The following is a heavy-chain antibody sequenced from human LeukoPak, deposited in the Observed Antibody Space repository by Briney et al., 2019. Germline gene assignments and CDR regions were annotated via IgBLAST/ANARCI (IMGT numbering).Heavy chain of an antibody. Sequence: GGSLRLFCAASGFTFSSYGIYWVRQAPGKGLEWVAIISYDGNYKYYTESVKGRFTISRDSSKNTLYLQMDSLRAEDTAVYYCARDRGYFDNSAYYSTPHYYYGMDVWGQGTTVTVSS. D-gene: IGHD3-22*01. CDR3: ARDRGYFDNSAYYSTPHYYYGMDV. V-gene: IGHV3-30*03. J-gene: IGHJ6*02. CDR2: ISYDGNYK. CDR1: GFTFSSYG.